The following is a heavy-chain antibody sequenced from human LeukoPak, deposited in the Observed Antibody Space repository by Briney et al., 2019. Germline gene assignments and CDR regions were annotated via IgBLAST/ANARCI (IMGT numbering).Heavy chain of an antibody. CDR3: ASGIRGFHLGYYFDY. V-gene: IGHV1-69*05. CDR1: GGTFSSYA. CDR2: IIPIFGTA. D-gene: IGHD1-14*01. J-gene: IGHJ4*02. Sequence: SVKVSCKASGGTFSSYAISWVRQAPGQGLEWMGRIIPIFGTANYAQKFQGRVTITTDESTSTAYMELSSLRSEDTAVYYCASGIRGFHLGYYFDYWGQGTLVTVSS.